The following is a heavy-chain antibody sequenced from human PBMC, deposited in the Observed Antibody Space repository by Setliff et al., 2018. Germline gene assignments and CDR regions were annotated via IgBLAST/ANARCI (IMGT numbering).Heavy chain of an antibody. CDR1: GDSISRAKYY. CDR3: ARVTGFSYMDV. CDR2: IYTDGST. V-gene: IGHV4-61*02. Sequence: SETLSLTCTVSGDSISRAKYYWSWIRQSAGKGLERLGRIYTDGSTKYNPSLNSRVTLLIDTAKNQISLRLSSVTAADTAVYFCARVTGFSYMDVWGKGTTVTVSS. J-gene: IGHJ6*03. D-gene: IGHD3-3*01.